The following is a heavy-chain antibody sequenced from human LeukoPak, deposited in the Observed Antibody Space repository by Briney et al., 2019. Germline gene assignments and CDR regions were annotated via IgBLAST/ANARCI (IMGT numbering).Heavy chain of an antibody. Sequence: PGGSLRLSCAASGFTFSTYAVSWVRQAPGEGLEWVSTFGSGGNTYYADSVKGRFTISRDNSKNTLYLQMNSLRAEDTAIYYCAKRHSRGLYYFDYWGQGTLVTVSS. CDR3: AKRHSRGLYYFDY. V-gene: IGHV3-23*01. D-gene: IGHD3-3*02. CDR1: GFTFSTYA. J-gene: IGHJ4*02. CDR2: FGSGGNT.